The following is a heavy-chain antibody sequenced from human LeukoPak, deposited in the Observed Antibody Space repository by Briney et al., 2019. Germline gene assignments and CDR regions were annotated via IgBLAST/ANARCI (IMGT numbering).Heavy chain of an antibody. CDR3: ASSHPLGSNNDYYKPFDS. J-gene: IGHJ4*02. V-gene: IGHV4-59*01. CDR1: GGSISNYY. D-gene: IGHD3-10*01. CDR2: MYYSGST. Sequence: PSETLSLTCTVSGGSISNYYWSWIRLPPGKGLEWIGYMYYSGSTNYNPSLKSRVTISVDTSKNQFSLKLSSVTAADTAVYYCASSHPLGSNNDYYKPFDSWGQGTLVTVSS.